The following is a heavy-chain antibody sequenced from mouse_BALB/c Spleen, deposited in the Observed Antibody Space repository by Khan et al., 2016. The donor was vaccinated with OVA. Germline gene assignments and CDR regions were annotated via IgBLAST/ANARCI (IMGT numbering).Heavy chain of an antibody. CDR2: ISFSGST. CDR1: GYSITSDFA. D-gene: IGHD2-2*01. Sequence: DMQLQESGPGLVKPSQSLSLTCTVTGYSITSDFAWNWVRQFPGNKLEWMGYISFSGSTSYDPSLKSRLSITRDTSKNQFFLQLNSVTTEDTATXYCIRSVYYAYAYAMDYWGQGISVTVSS. CDR3: IRSVYYAYAYAMDY. J-gene: IGHJ4*01. V-gene: IGHV3-2*02.